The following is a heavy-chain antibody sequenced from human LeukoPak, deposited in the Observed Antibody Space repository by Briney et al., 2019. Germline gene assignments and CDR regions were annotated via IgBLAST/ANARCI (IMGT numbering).Heavy chain of an antibody. J-gene: IGHJ4*02. D-gene: IGHD5-18*01. CDR1: GFTFSSYG. Sequence: QPGGTLRLSCAASGFTFSSYGMSWVRQAPGKGLEWVSAITGSGGSTYYADSVKGRFTISRDNSKNTLYLQMNSLRAEDTALYYCAKDQYTYGSWYDYWGQGTLVTVSS. V-gene: IGHV3-23*01. CDR3: AKDQYTYGSWYDY. CDR2: ITGSGGST.